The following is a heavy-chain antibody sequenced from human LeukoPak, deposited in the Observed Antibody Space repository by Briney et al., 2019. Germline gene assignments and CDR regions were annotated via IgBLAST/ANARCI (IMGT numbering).Heavy chain of an antibody. CDR1: GGTFSSYA. Sequence: GASVKVSCKASGGTFSSYAISWVRQAPGRGLEWMGGIIPIFGTANYAQKFQGRVTITADESTSTAYMELSSLRSEDTAVYYCARDRGYSYGRVPNFDYWGQGTLVTVSS. CDR3: ARDRGYSYGRVPNFDY. J-gene: IGHJ4*02. CDR2: IIPIFGTA. D-gene: IGHD5-18*01. V-gene: IGHV1-69*13.